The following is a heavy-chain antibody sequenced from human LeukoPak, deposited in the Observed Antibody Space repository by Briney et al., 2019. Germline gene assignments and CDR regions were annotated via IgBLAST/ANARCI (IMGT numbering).Heavy chain of an antibody. V-gene: IGHV3-23*01. Sequence: GGSLRLSCAASGFTFSNYAMSWVRQAPGKGLEWVSGISGSGGSTYYADSVKGRFTISRDNSKNTLYLQVHSLRAEDTAVYYCAKVGPPGKEYYFDYWGQGTLVTVSS. CDR2: ISGSGGST. D-gene: IGHD4-23*01. CDR1: GFTFSNYA. J-gene: IGHJ4*02. CDR3: AKVGPPGKEYYFDY.